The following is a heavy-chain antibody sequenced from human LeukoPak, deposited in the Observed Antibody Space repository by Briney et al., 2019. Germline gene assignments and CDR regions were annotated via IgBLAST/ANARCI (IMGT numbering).Heavy chain of an antibody. CDR2: INPSGGST. CDR3: ARGAPTTRIGAGRFDY. V-gene: IGHV1-46*01. Sequence: ASVKLSCKAFGYSLTNYYVNWVRQAPGQGLEWMGEINPSGGSTSYAQKFQGRITETRDTYTNTVYMDLSSLRSEDTATYYCARGAPTTRIGAGRFDYWGQGSLLTVAS. J-gene: IGHJ4*02. CDR1: GYSLTNYY. D-gene: IGHD5-12*01.